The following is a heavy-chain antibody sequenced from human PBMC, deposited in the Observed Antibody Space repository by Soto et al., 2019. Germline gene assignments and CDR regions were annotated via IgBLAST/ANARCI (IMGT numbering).Heavy chain of an antibody. J-gene: IGHJ4*02. Sequence: AETLSLSCAVSVDSMSSFTYWTLVRQPPGKGLEWIGEIYQSGSTNCNPSLKSRVTISEDKSNNQFSLRLSSVTAADTAVYYCARGLNTEMDPWNFDSWGQGTLVTVSS. CDR1: VDSMSSFTY. D-gene: IGHD2-21*02. CDR2: IYQSGST. V-gene: IGHV4-4*02. CDR3: ARGLNTEMDPWNFDS.